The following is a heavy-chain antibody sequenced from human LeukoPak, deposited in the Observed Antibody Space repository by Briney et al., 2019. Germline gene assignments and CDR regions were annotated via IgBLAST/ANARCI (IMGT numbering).Heavy chain of an antibody. J-gene: IGHJ5*02. CDR1: GCSISSYY. CDR2: IYTSGST. V-gene: IGHV4-4*07. Sequence: PSETLSLTCTVSGCSISSYYWSWIRQPAGQGLEWVGRIYTSGSTTYNPALKRGVTMSEETSQNQFSLMQSSGTAADTAVYYCARNYCGSGSYYTRNWFDPWGQGTLVTVYS. CDR3: ARNYCGSGSYYTRNWFDP. D-gene: IGHD3-10*01.